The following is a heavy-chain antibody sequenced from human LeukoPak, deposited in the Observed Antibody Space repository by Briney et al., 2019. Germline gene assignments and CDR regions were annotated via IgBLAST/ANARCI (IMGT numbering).Heavy chain of an antibody. V-gene: IGHV1-46*02. CDR1: GYIFNNFY. CDR3: ARGRNNWNYFGI. J-gene: IGHJ3*02. CDR2: INPSGGST. D-gene: IGHD1-7*01. Sequence: ASVKVSCKASGYIFNNFYMQWVRQAPGQGLEWTGIINPSGGSTTYAQKFQGRVTLTRDMSTSTVHMELSSLRSEDTAVYYCARGRNNWNYFGIWGQGTLVTVSS.